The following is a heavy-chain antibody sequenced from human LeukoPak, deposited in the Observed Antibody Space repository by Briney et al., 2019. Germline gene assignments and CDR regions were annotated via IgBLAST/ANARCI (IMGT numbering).Heavy chain of an antibody. Sequence: GASVKVSCKASGYTFTSYYMHWVRQAPGQGLEWMGGIIPIFGTANYAQKFQGRVTITADESTSTAYMELSSLRSEDTAVYYCARVGGDYYYYYMDVWGKGTTVTVSS. CDR3: ARVGGDYYYYYMDV. V-gene: IGHV1-69*13. D-gene: IGHD4-17*01. CDR2: IIPIFGTA. CDR1: GYTFTSYY. J-gene: IGHJ6*03.